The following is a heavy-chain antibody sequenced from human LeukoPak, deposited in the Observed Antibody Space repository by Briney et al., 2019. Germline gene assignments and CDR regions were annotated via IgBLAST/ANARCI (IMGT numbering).Heavy chain of an antibody. CDR3: AREGGYSYGLCGDYYGMDV. V-gene: IGHV1-18*01. D-gene: IGHD5-18*01. Sequence: ASVKVSCKASGYTFTSYGISWVRQAPGQGREWMGWISAYNGNTNYAQKLQGRVTMTTDTSTSTAYMELRSLRADDTAVYYCAREGGYSYGLCGDYYGMDVWGQGTTVTVSS. J-gene: IGHJ6*02. CDR2: ISAYNGNT. CDR1: GYTFTSYG.